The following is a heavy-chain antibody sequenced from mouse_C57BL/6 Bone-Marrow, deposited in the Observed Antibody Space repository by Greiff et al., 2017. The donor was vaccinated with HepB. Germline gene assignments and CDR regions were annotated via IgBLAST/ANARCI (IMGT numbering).Heavy chain of an antibody. V-gene: IGHV1-69*01. Sequence: VQLQQPGAELVMPGASVKLSCKASGYTFTSYWMHWVKQRPGQGLEWIGEIDPSDSYTNYNQNFKGKSTLTVDKSSSTAYMQLSSLTSEDSAVYYCARCYYGSRGWYFDVWGTGTTVTVSS. D-gene: IGHD1-1*01. CDR2: IDPSDSYT. CDR1: GYTFTSYW. J-gene: IGHJ1*03. CDR3: ARCYYGSRGWYFDV.